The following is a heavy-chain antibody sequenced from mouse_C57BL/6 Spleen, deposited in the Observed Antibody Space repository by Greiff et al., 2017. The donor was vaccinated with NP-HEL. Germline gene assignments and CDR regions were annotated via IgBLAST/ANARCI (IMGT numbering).Heavy chain of an antibody. V-gene: IGHV5-4*01. CDR1: GFTFSSYA. J-gene: IGHJ4*01. CDR3: ARDSNYDYAMDY. CDR2: ISDGGSYT. D-gene: IGHD2-5*01. Sequence: EVKVVESGGGLVKPGGSLKLSCAASGFTFSSYAMSWVRQTPEKRLEWVATISDGGSYTYYPDNVKGRFTISRDNAKNNLYLQMSHLKSEDTAMYYCARDSNYDYAMDYWGQGTSVTVSS.